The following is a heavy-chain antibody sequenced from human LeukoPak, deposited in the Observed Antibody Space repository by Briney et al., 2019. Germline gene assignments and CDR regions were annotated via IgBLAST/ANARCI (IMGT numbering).Heavy chain of an antibody. CDR1: GGSVSSYY. CDR3: ARDREYSSSGLVWFDP. Sequence: SETLSLTCSVSGGSVSSYYWSWIRQSPGKGLEWIGYIHNSGRTNYNPSLKSRVAGFVDTSKNQVSLRLSSVTAADTAVYYCARDREYSSSGLVWFDPWGHGILVTVSS. V-gene: IGHV4-4*08. J-gene: IGHJ5*02. D-gene: IGHD6-6*01. CDR2: IHNSGRT.